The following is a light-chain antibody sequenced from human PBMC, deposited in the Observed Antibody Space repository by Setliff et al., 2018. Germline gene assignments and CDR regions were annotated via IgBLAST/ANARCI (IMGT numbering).Light chain of an antibody. V-gene: IGLV2-8*01. CDR2: EVS. CDR3: SSYGGDNNFV. J-gene: IGLJ1*01. CDR1: NSDVGGYSY. Sequence: SVLTQPRSVSGSPGQSVTISCTGTNSDVGGYSYVSWYQQRPGKAPKLLIYEVSKRPSGVPDRFSGSKSGNTASLTVSGLQAEDEADYYCSSYGGDNNFVFGTGTKVTVL.